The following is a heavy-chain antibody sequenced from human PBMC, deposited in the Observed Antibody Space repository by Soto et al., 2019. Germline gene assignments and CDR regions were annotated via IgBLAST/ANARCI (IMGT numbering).Heavy chain of an antibody. Sequence: QLQLQESGPGLVKPSEPLSLTCTVSGGSISSSRYYWGGIRQPPGKGLEWIGSIYYSGSTYYNPSLKSRVAIPVETFRNHFSRKLSSVTAADTAVYCATHEVGASYVYTFEPWGEGNLVTVAS. CDR2: IYYSGST. D-gene: IGHD1-26*01. V-gene: IGHV4-39*02. CDR1: GGSISSSRYY. CDR3: ATHEVGASYVYTFEP. J-gene: IGHJ5*02.